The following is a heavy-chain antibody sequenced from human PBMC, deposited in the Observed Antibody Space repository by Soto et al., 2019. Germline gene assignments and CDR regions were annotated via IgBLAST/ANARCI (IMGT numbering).Heavy chain of an antibody. CDR3: ARDLGSGSPYGMDV. Sequence: GGSLRLSCAASGFTFSSYGMHWVRQAPGKGLEWVAVIWYDGSNKYYADSVKGRFTISRDNSKNTVYVQMNSLRAEDTAVYYCARDLGSGSPYGMDVWGQGTTVTVS. CDR1: GFTFSSYG. D-gene: IGHD1-26*01. V-gene: IGHV3-33*01. J-gene: IGHJ6*02. CDR2: IWYDGSNK.